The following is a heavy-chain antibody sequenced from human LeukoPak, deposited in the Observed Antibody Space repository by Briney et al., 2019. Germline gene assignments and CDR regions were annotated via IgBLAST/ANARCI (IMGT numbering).Heavy chain of an antibody. J-gene: IGHJ4*02. CDR1: GGSFSGYY. CDR2: INHSGST. V-gene: IGHV4-34*01. Sequence: PSETLSLTRAVYGGSFSGYYWSWIRQPPGKGLEWIGEINHSGSTNYNPSLKSRVTISVDTSKNQFSLKLSSVTAADTAVYYCARRLTGYYEVDYWGQGTLVTVSS. CDR3: ARRLTGYYEVDY. D-gene: IGHD3-9*01.